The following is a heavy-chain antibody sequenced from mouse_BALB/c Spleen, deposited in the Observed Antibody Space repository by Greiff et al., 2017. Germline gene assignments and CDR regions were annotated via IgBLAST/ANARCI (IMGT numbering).Heavy chain of an antibody. CDR1: GFTFSSYA. D-gene: IGHD2-1*01. Sequence: EVMLVESGGGLVKPGGSLKLSCAASGFTFSSYAMSWVRQSPEKRLEWVAEISSGGSYTYYPDTVTGRFTISRDNAKNTLYLEMSSLRSEDTAMYYCASGRDLPGAMDYWGQGTSVTVSS. CDR2: ISSGGSYT. CDR3: ASGRDLPGAMDY. V-gene: IGHV5-9-4*01. J-gene: IGHJ4*01.